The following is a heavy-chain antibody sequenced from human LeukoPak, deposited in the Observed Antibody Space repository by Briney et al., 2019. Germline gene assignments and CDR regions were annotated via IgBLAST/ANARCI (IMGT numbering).Heavy chain of an antibody. D-gene: IGHD2-15*01. Sequence: GGSLRLSCAASGFTFSSYAMNWVRQAPGKGLEWVSTISGDGGDTHYADSVRGRFTISRANSKNTLFMQMNSLRAEDTAVYYCGKSGSIDWDYFEYWGQGTLVTASS. J-gene: IGHJ4*02. CDR3: GKSGSIDWDYFEY. CDR2: ISGDGGDT. V-gene: IGHV3-23*01. CDR1: GFTFSSYA.